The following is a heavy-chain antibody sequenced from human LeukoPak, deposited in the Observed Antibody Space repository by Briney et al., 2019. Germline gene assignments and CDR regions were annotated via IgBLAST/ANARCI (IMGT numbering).Heavy chain of an antibody. D-gene: IGHD6-19*01. CDR3: AKTKSGIGWYRHYFDY. V-gene: IGHV3-23*01. CDR1: GFTFSSYA. Sequence: PGGSLRLSCAASGFTFSSYAMSWVRQAPGKGLEWVSDISGSGGSTYYADSVKGRFTISRDNSKNTLYLQMNSLRAEDTAVYYCAKTKSGIGWYRHYFDYWGQGTLVTVSS. CDR2: ISGSGGST. J-gene: IGHJ4*02.